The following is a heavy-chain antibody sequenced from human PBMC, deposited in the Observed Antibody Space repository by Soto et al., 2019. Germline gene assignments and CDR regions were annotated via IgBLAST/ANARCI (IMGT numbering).Heavy chain of an antibody. J-gene: IGHJ4*02. Sequence: LRLSCAASGFTFGSYAMSWVRQAPGKGLEWVSAISGSGGSTYYADSVKGRFTISRDNSKNTLYLQMNSLRAEDTAVYYCAKKPHYDILTGYFVYWGQGTLVTVSS. D-gene: IGHD3-9*01. V-gene: IGHV3-23*01. CDR1: GFTFGSYA. CDR3: AKKPHYDILTGYFVY. CDR2: ISGSGGST.